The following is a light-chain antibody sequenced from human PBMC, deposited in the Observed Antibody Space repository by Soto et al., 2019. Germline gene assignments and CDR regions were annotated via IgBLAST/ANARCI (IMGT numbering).Light chain of an antibody. Sequence: SVLTQPASGSGSPGQSITISCTGTSGDVGAYNFVSWYQQHPGKAPKLIVYHVSDRPSGFSSRFSGSKSGNSASLTISGLHAEDEADYYCSSYAGSDTFVFGTGTKVTVL. V-gene: IGLV2-14*03. J-gene: IGLJ1*01. CDR1: SGDVGAYNF. CDR2: HVS. CDR3: SSYAGSDTFV.